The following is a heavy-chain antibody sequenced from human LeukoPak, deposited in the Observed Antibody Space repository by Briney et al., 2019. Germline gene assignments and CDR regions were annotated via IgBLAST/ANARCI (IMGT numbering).Heavy chain of an antibody. D-gene: IGHD6-6*01. V-gene: IGHV4-30-2*01. CDR3: ARGISSSGTSLLDY. CDR1: GGSISSGGYS. CDR2: TYHSGST. Sequence: PSETLSLTCAVSGGSISSGGYSWSWIRQPPGKGLEWIGYTYHSGSTYYNPSLKSRVTISVDRSKNQFSLKLSSVTAADTAVYYCARGISSSGTSLLDYWGQGTLVTVSS. J-gene: IGHJ4*02.